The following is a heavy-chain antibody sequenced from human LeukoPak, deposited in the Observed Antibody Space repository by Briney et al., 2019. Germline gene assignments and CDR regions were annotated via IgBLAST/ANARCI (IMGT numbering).Heavy chain of an antibody. CDR3: AKSIDYGDYFDY. Sequence: GGSLRLSRAASGFTFSSYAMNWVRQAPGKGLEWLSAISGSGGSIYYADSVRGRFTISRDNSRNTLYLQMNSLRAEDTAIYYCAKSIDYGDYFDYWGQGTLVTVSS. D-gene: IGHD4-17*01. CDR2: ISGSGGSI. V-gene: IGHV3-23*01. J-gene: IGHJ4*02. CDR1: GFTFSSYA.